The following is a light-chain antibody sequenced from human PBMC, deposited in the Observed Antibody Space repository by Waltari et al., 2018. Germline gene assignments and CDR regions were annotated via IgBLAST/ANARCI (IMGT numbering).Light chain of an antibody. CDR2: GAS. V-gene: IGKV3-15*01. CDR3: QQCYSTPYT. J-gene: IGKJ2*01. Sequence: EIVLTQSPVTLSVSPGERATLSCRASQTVIRNVAWYQQKPGQAPRLLIYGASTRATGIPPRFSGSGSGTEFTLTISSLQAADVAVYYCQQCYSTPYTFGQGTKLEIK. CDR1: QTVIRN.